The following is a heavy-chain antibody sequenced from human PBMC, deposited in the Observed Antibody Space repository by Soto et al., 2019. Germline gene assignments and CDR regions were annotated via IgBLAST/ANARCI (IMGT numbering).Heavy chain of an antibody. D-gene: IGHD6-6*01. CDR3: ARRGTISSAHHFDH. J-gene: IGHJ4*02. Sequence: QVQLVESGGGLVKPGGSLRLSCAGSEFTFSGYNLSWIRQAPGKGLEWVSYITSSGSNTFDAESVKGRFTISRDNTMNLLYLQMNSLSAEDTAVYSCARRGTISSAHHFDHWGQGTLVTVSS. CDR2: ITSSGSNT. V-gene: IGHV3-11*01. CDR1: EFTFSGYN.